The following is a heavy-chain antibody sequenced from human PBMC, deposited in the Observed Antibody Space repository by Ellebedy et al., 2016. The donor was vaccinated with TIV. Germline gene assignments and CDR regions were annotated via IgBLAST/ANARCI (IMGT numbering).Heavy chain of an antibody. D-gene: IGHD2-8*01. CDR1: GFPVSSYY. CDR3: STGYAQNGQ. Sequence: GESLKISCAASGFPVSSYYMSWARQPPGKGLDWVSLIYSGGNTHYADSVKGRFTISRDSSDNTVYLQMTRLRVEDTAVYYCSTGYAQNGQWGQGTLVTVSS. J-gene: IGHJ4*02. V-gene: IGHV3-66*01. CDR2: IYSGGNT.